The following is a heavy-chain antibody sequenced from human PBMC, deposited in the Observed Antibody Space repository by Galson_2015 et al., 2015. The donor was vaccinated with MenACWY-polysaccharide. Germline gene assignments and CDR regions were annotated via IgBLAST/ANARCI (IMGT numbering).Heavy chain of an antibody. D-gene: IGHD6-25*01. CDR3: ARISSGGYFDY. Sequence: SLRLSCAASGFTFSSYAMHWVRQAPGKGLEWVAVISYDGSNKYYADSVKGRFTISRDNSKNTLYLQMNSLRAEDTAVYYCARISSGGYFDYWGQGTLVTVSS. CDR2: ISYDGSNK. V-gene: IGHV3-30-3*01. J-gene: IGHJ4*02. CDR1: GFTFSSYA.